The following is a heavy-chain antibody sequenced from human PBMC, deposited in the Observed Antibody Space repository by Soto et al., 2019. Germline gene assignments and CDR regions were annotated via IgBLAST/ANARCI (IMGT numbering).Heavy chain of an antibody. Sequence: SGPTLVNPTQTLTLTCTFSGFSLSTSGKCVSWIRQPPGKALEGLALIDWDDDKYYSTSLKTRPTISKDTSKNQVVLTMTNRDPVDTATYYCARAIAVAGSYAFDIWGQGTMVTVS. CDR1: GFSLSTSGKC. D-gene: IGHD6-19*01. J-gene: IGHJ3*02. CDR3: ARAIAVAGSYAFDI. V-gene: IGHV2-70*01. CDR2: IDWDDDK.